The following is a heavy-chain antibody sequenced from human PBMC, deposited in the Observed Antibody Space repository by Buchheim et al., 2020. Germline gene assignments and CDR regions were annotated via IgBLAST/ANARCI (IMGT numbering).Heavy chain of an antibody. CDR3: AKVVTSRWCFDY. V-gene: IGHV3-23*01. CDR1: GFTFNSFA. J-gene: IGHJ4*02. D-gene: IGHD4-23*01. Sequence: EVQLLESGGGLVEPGGSLRVSCAASGFTFNSFAMGWVRQAPGKGLEWVSVITGSGNNSYYADSVKGRFTISRDNSKNTLYMQMNSLRAEDAAVYYCAKVVTSRWCFDYWGQGTL. CDR2: ITGSGNNS.